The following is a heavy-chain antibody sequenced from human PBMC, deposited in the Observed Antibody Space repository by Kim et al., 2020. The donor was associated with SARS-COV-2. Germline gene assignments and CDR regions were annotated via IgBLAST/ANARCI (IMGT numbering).Heavy chain of an antibody. V-gene: IGHV3-30-3*01. CDR2: ISYDGNNK. CDR1: GFTFSSYA. CDR3: ARDYVYALGDY. D-gene: IGHD2-8*01. Sequence: GGSLRLSCAASGFTFSSYAMHWVRQAPGKGLEWVAVISYDGNNKYYADSVKGRFTISRDNSKNTLDLQMNSLRAEDTAVYYCARDYVYALGDYWGQGTLVTVSS. J-gene: IGHJ4*02.